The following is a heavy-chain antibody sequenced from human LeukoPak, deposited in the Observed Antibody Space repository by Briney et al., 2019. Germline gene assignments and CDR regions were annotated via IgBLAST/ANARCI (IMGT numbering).Heavy chain of an antibody. J-gene: IGHJ4*02. CDR2: LYSGGST. V-gene: IGHV3-53*01. Sequence: GGSLRLSCAASGLTVSSNYMSWVRQAPGKGLEWVSVLYSGGSTYYADSVKGRFTISRDNSKNTLYLQMNSLRAEDTAVYYCARSREHKYGVDYWGQGTLVTVSS. CDR1: GLTVSSNY. CDR3: ARSREHKYGVDY. D-gene: IGHD1/OR15-1a*01.